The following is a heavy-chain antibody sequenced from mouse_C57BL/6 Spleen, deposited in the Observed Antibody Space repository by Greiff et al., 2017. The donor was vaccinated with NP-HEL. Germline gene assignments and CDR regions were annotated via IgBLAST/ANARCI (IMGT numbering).Heavy chain of an antibody. J-gene: IGHJ4*01. D-gene: IGHD2-3*01. CDR1: GYTFTSYW. CDR3: ARSGIYDGYSYYAMDY. CDR2: IDPSDSET. Sequence: VQLQQSGAELVRPGSSVKLSCEASGYTFTSYWMHWVKQRPIQGLEWIGNIDPSDSETHYNQKFKDKATLTVDKSSSTAYMQLSSLTSEDSAVYYCARSGIYDGYSYYAMDYWGQGTSVTVSS. V-gene: IGHV1-52*01.